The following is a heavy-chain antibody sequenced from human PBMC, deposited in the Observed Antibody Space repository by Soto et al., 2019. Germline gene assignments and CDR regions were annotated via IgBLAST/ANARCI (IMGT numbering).Heavy chain of an antibody. J-gene: IGHJ3*02. Sequence: QLQLQDSGPGLVKPSETLSLTCTVSGGSISRSSYYWVWIRQPPGNGLAWIGSIYYSGRTYYNPSLKIRVNLSVDTSTDHFTLKLSSVTAADTAVYYCARLGGGPPPRSACDIWGQGTMVTFSS. CDR3: ARLGGGPPPRSACDI. CDR2: IYYSGRT. V-gene: IGHV4-39*01. CDR1: GGSISRSSYY.